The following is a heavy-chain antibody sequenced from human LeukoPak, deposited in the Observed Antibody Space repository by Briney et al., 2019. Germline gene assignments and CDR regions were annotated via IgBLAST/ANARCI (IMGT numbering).Heavy chain of an antibody. CDR1: GFTFSSYG. J-gene: IGHJ4*02. V-gene: IGHV3-33*01. D-gene: IGHD3-22*01. CDR2: IWYDGSNK. Sequence: GSLRLSCAASGFTFSSYGMHWVRQAPGKGLEWVAVIWYDGSNKYYADSVKGRFTISRDNSKNTLYLQMNSLRAEDTAVYYCARDYDSSGSFDYWGQGTLVTVSS. CDR3: ARDYDSSGSFDY.